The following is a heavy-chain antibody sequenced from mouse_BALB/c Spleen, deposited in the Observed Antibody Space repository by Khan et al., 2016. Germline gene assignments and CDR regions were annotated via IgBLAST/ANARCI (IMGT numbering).Heavy chain of an antibody. CDR1: GYTFTSYW. J-gene: IGHJ2*01. CDR2: INPSTGYT. Sequence: QVQLKESGAELAKPGASVKMSCKASGYTFTSYWMHWVKQRPGQGLEWIGYINPSTGYTEYNQKFKDKATLTADKSSSTAYMQLSSLTSEDSASYYCARRGNAGYFDYWGQGTTLTVSS. V-gene: IGHV1-7*01. CDR3: ARRGNAGYFDY.